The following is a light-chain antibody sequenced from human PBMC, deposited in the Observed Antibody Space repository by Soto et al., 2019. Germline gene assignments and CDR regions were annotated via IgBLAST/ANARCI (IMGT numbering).Light chain of an antibody. CDR2: DAY. V-gene: IGKV3-11*01. J-gene: IGKJ5*01. CDR1: QSFRGL. Sequence: EVVLTQSPVTPSLSPGERATLSCRASQSFRGLLAWYQQKPGQAPRLLIYDAYNRATGIPPRFSGSGSGTDFTLTISSLEPEESAVYYCQQCHMWPITFGQGTRLEIK. CDR3: QQCHMWPIT.